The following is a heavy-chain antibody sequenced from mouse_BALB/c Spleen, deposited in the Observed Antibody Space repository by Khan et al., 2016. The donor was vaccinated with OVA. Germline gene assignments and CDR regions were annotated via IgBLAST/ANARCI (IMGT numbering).Heavy chain of an antibody. CDR2: INTYTGEP. V-gene: IGHV9-3-1*01. CDR3: ASGGYWYFDV. D-gene: IGHD1-1*02. Sequence: QVQLKQSGPELKKPGETVKISCKASGYTFTNYGMNWVKQAPGKGLKWMGWINTYTGEPTYTDDFKGRFAFSLVTSASTAYLQINNLKNEDTATYFWASGGYWYFDVWGAGTTVTVSS. J-gene: IGHJ1*01. CDR1: GYTFTNYG.